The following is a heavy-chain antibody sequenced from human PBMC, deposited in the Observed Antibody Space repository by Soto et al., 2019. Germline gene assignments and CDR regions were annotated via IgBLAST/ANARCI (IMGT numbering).Heavy chain of an antibody. CDR3: ARANEALDWFDP. Sequence: SQTLSLTCAVSGYSISSGYYWGWIRQPPGKGLEWIGSIYHSGSTYYNPSLKSRVTISVDTSKNQFSLKLSSVTAADTAVYYCARANEALDWFDPWGQGTLVTVSS. CDR2: IYHSGST. V-gene: IGHV4-38-2*01. CDR1: GYSISSGYY. J-gene: IGHJ5*02.